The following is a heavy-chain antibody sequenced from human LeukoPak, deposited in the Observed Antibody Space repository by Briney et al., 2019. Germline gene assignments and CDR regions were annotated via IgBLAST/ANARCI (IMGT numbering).Heavy chain of an antibody. D-gene: IGHD5-18*01. CDR2: INHSGST. V-gene: IGHV4-34*01. CDR1: GGSFSSYY. CDR3: ARGRYSFGY. J-gene: IGHJ4*02. Sequence: PSETLSLTCAVYGGSFSSYYWSWIRQPPGKGLEWIGEINHSGSTNYNPSLKSRVTISVDTSKSQFSLNLSSVTAADTALYFCARGRYSFGYWGQGTLVTVSS.